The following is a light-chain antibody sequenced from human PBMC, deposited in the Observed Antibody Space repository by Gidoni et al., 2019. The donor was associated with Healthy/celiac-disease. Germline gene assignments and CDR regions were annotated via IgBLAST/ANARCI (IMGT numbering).Light chain of an antibody. CDR1: SSDVGNYNL. V-gene: IGLV2-23*03. CDR3: CSYAGSSTFA. Sequence: QSALTQPASVSGSPGQSITISCTGTSSDVGNYNLVSWYQQHPGKAHKLMIYEGSKRPSGVSNRFSGSKSGNTASLTISGLQAEDEADYYCCSYAGSSTFAFGTGTKFTVL. CDR2: EGS. J-gene: IGLJ1*01.